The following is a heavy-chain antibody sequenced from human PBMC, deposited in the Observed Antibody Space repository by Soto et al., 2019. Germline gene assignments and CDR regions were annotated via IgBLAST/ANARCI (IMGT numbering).Heavy chain of an antibody. J-gene: IGHJ4*02. Sequence: EVQLLESGGGLVQPGGSLRLSCAASGFTFSSYAMTWVRQAPGKGLQWVSGISGPGGTTYYADSVKGRSTISRDNSKSTRYLQGNNLRAEDTAIYYCAKSISFGGVIAYTLDYWGQGALVTVSS. CDR3: AKSISFGGVIAYTLDY. D-gene: IGHD3-16*01. CDR2: ISGPGGTT. V-gene: IGHV3-23*01. CDR1: GFTFSSYA.